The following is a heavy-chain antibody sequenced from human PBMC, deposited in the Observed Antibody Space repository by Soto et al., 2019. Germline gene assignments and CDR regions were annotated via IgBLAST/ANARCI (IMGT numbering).Heavy chain of an antibody. J-gene: IGHJ6*02. CDR2: VSGSGNSA. V-gene: IGHV3-23*01. CDR3: AKDFSSGHTYSIDIYYYYGMDV. CDR1: GFTFDTYG. Sequence: PGGSLRLSCTASGFTFDTYGMNWVRQAPGKGLEWVSVVSGSGNSADYADSVKGRFTISRDNSKNTLYLQMNSLRAEDTAVYYCAKDFSSGHTYSIDIYYYYGMDVWGQGTRVTVSS. D-gene: IGHD3-16*02.